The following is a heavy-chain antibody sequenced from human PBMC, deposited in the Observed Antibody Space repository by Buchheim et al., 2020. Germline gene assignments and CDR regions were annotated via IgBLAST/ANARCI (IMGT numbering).Heavy chain of an antibody. CDR1: GFTFSSYG. J-gene: IGHJ4*02. CDR2: ISYDGSNK. Sequence: QVQLVESGGGVVQPGRSLRLSCAASGFTFSSYGMHWVRQAPGKGLEWVAVISYDGSNKYYADSVKGRFTISRDNAKNTLYLQMNSLRAEDTAVYYCARDPNSSLYGKDALDYWGQGTL. D-gene: IGHD5-24*01. CDR3: ARDPNSSLYGKDALDY. V-gene: IGHV3-30*03.